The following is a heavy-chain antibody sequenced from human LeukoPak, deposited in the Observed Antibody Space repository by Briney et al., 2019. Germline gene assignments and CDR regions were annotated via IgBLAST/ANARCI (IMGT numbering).Heavy chain of an antibody. V-gene: IGHV4-59*01. J-gene: IGHJ6*02. CDR1: GGSISSYY. Sequence: KPSETLSLTCTVSGGSISSYYWSWIRQPPGKGLEWIGYIYYSGSTNYNPSLQSRVTISLDTSKNQFSLKLSSVTAADTAVYYCARDYGLETRYYYGMDVWGQGTTVTVSS. CDR2: IYYSGST. CDR3: ARDYGLETRYYYGMDV. D-gene: IGHD6-19*01.